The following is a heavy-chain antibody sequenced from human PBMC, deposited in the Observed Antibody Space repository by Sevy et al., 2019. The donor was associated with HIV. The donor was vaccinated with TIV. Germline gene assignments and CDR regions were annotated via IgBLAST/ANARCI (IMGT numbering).Heavy chain of an antibody. CDR2: ISGSGGST. J-gene: IGHJ4*02. V-gene: IGHV3-23*01. D-gene: IGHD4-17*01. CDR1: GFTFSSYA. CDR3: AKDLRRTAPQRNGDYLLDY. Sequence: GGSLRLSCAASGFTFSSYAMSWVRQAPGKGLEWVSAISGSGGSTYYADSVKGRFTISRDNSKNTLYLQMNSLRAEDTAVYYCAKDLRRTAPQRNGDYLLDYWGQGTLVTVSS.